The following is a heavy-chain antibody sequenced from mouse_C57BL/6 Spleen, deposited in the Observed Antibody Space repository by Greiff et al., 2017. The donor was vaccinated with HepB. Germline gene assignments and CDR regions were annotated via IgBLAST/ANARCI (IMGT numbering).Heavy chain of an antibody. CDR1: GYSFTDYN. CDR3: ARILTTVVASYRYYAMDY. V-gene: IGHV1-39*01. Sequence: EVQLKESGPELVKPGASVKISCKASGYSFTDYNMNWVKQSNGKSLEWIGVINPNYGTTSYNQKFKGKATLTVDQSSSTAYMQLNSLTSEDSAVYYCARILTTVVASYRYYAMDYWGQGTSVTVSS. D-gene: IGHD1-1*01. J-gene: IGHJ4*01. CDR2: INPNYGTT.